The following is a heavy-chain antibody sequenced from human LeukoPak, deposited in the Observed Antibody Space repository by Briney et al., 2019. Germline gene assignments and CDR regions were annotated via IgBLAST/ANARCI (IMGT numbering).Heavy chain of an antibody. J-gene: IGHJ4*02. D-gene: IGHD3-22*01. CDR3: ARDFVDYYDSSGYDY. CDR2: ISAYNGNT. V-gene: IGHV1-18*04. Sequence: ASVKVSCKASGYTFTSYYMHWVRQAPGQGLEWMGWISAYNGNTNYAQKLQGRVTMTTDTSTSTAYMELRSLRSDDTAVYYCARDFVDYYDSSGYDYWGQGTLVTVSS. CDR1: GYTFTSYY.